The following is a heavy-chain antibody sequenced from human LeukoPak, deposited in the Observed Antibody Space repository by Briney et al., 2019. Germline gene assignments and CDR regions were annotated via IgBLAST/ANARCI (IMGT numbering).Heavy chain of an antibody. V-gene: IGHV5-10-1*01. Sequence: GESLKISWNGSEYSFTNYWISWVRQMPGRGLEWIWKIDPSDSYINYSPSFRGHVTISDDKSISTDHLQWSSLKASDPAIYYCAGLTLGATTIDYWGQGTLVTVSS. D-gene: IGHD1-26*01. CDR1: EYSFTNYW. J-gene: IGHJ4*02. CDR3: AGLTLGATTIDY. CDR2: IDPSDSYI.